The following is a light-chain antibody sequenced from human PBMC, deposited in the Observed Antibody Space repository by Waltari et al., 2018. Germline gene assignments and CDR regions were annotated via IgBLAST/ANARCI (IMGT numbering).Light chain of an antibody. J-gene: IGLJ2*01. V-gene: IGLV3-21*01. Sequence: TQSPSVSVTAGQTASVSCGGYNIEKKSVHWYQQKPGQAPMLVITYDDDRPPGIPRRLSGSNSGNAAILTISRVEAGDEADYYCQGWDSDAGQPLFGGGTKLTV. CDR2: YDD. CDR3: QGWDSDAGQPL. CDR1: NIEKKS.